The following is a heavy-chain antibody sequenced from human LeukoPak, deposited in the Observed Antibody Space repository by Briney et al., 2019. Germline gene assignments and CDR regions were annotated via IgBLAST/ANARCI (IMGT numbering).Heavy chain of an antibody. CDR3: ARHLSGVTGYTYGRGIDY. V-gene: IGHV3-11*04. J-gene: IGHJ4*02. D-gene: IGHD5-18*01. Sequence: GGSLRLSCAASGFTFSDYYMSWIRQAPGKGLEWVSYISSSGSTIYYADSVKGRFTISRDNSKNTLYLQMNSLRAEDTAVYYCARHLSGVTGYTYGRGIDYWGQGTLVTVSS. CDR2: ISSSGSTI. CDR1: GFTFSDYY.